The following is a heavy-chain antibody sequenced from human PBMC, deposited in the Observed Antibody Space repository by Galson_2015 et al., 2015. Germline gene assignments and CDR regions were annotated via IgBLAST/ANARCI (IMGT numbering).Heavy chain of an antibody. CDR1: GGSITRSNYY. J-gene: IGHJ4*02. CDR2: IYYDGSS. CDR3: AGRPITAYYDN. V-gene: IGHV4-39*01. Sequence: ETLSLTCTVSGGSITRSNYYWARIRQPPGKGLEWIGTIYYDGSSFYNPSLKSRVTVSVDTSKNHFSLKVNSVTAADTAVYYCAGRPITAYYDNWGQGALVTVSS.